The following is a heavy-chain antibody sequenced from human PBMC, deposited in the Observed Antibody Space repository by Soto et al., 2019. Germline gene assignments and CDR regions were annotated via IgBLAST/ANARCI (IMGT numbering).Heavy chain of an antibody. CDR3: ASPMDSGYDYYFDY. CDR1: GFTFSSYA. CDR2: ISYDGSNK. Sequence: GGSLRLSCAASGFTFSSYAMHWVRQAPGKGLEWVAVISYDGSNKYYADSVKGRFTISRDNSKNTLYLQMNSLRAEDTAVYYCASPMDSGYDYYFDYWGQGTLVTVSS. V-gene: IGHV3-30-3*01. D-gene: IGHD5-12*01. J-gene: IGHJ4*02.